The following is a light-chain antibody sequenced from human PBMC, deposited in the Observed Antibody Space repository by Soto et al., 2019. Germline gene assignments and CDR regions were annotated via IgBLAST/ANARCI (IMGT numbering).Light chain of an antibody. CDR2: QVT. CDR1: INDVGGYNY. V-gene: IGLV2-8*01. CDR3: RSYAGGNRFV. Sequence: QSALTQPPSASGSPGQSVTISCAGTINDVGGYNYISWYQQHPGKVPQLMIYQVTKRPSGVPDRFSASKSDTTASLTISGLQAVDEGDYYRRSYAGGNRFVFGTGTKVTV. J-gene: IGLJ1*01.